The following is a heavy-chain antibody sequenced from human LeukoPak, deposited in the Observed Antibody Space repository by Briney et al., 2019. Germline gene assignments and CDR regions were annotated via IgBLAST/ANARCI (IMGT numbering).Heavy chain of an antibody. CDR1: GYTFTGYY. D-gene: IGHD3-22*01. V-gene: IGHV1-2*02. CDR3: ARDSRYYYDSSGYYYVSKDAFDI. Sequence: GASVKVSCKASGYTFTGYYMHWVRQAPGQGLEWMGWINPNSGGTNYAQKFQGRVTMTRDTSISTAYMELSRLRSDDTAVYYCARDSRYYYDSSGYYYVSKDAFDIWGQGTMVTVSS. J-gene: IGHJ3*02. CDR2: INPNSGGT.